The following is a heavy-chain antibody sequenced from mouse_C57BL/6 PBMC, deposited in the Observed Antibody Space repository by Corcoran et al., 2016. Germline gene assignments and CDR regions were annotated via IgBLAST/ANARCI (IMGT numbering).Heavy chain of an antibody. J-gene: IGHJ2*01. CDR1: GYTFTSYG. CDR3: ARRGITTVYYFDY. Sequence: QVQLQQSGAELARPGASVKLSCKASGYTFTSYGISWVKQRTGQGLEWIGEIYPRSGNTYYNEKFKGKATLTADKSSSTAYMELRSLTSEDSAVYFCARRGITTVYYFDYWGQGTTLTVSS. D-gene: IGHD1-1*01. CDR2: IYPRSGNT. V-gene: IGHV1-81*01.